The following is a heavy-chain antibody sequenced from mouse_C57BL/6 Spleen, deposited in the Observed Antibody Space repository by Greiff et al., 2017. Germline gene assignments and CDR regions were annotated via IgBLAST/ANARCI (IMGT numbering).Heavy chain of an antibody. CDR1: GYTFTSYW. Sequence: QVQLQQPGAELVRPGSSVKLSCKASGYTFTSYWMPWVKQRPIQGLEWIGNIDPSDSETHYNQKFKDKATLTVDKSSSTAYMQLSSLTSEDSAVDYCARSKELARHYFDYWGQGTTLTVSS. J-gene: IGHJ2*01. CDR3: ARSKELARHYFDY. D-gene: IGHD4-1*01. CDR2: IDPSDSET. V-gene: IGHV1-52*01.